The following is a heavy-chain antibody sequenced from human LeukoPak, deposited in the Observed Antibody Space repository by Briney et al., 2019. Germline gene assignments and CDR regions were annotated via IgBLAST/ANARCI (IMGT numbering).Heavy chain of an antibody. CDR3: ARDWGTSSLYLVN. J-gene: IGHJ4*02. CDR2: IQNDGSNK. D-gene: IGHD6-6*01. V-gene: IGHV3-30*02. CDR1: GFTFSSSG. Sequence: GGSLRLSCAASGFTFSSSGMHWVRQAPGKGLEWVTFIQNDGSNKKYADSVKGRFTISRDNSKNTLHLQMNSLRAEDSAVYYCARDWGTSSLYLVNWGQGTLVTVSS.